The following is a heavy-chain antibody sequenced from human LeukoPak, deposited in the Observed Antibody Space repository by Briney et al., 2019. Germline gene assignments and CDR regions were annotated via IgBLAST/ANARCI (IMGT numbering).Heavy chain of an antibody. J-gene: IGHJ5*02. CDR1: GFTFSTYS. Sequence: GGSLRLSCAASGFTFSTYSMNWVRQAPGKGLEWVSAVSGDYSTSYADSVRGRFTISRDNSKNTLYMQMNSLRAEDTAIYYCAKDRSWGQGTLVTVSS. CDR3: AKDRS. CDR2: VSGDYST. V-gene: IGHV3-23*01.